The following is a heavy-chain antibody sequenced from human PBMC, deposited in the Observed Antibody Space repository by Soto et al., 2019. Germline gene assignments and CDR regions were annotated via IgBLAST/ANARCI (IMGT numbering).Heavy chain of an antibody. D-gene: IGHD5-12*01. CDR1: GSTFSTYS. V-gene: IGHV3-48*02. CDR3: ARDGGLRPYNWFDP. CDR2: ISSSSSTI. Sequence: GGSLRLSCSVSGSTFSTYSMNWVRQAPGKGLEWVSYISSSSSTIYYADSVKGRFTISRDNAKHSLYLQMNSLRDEDTAVYYCARDGGLRPYNWFDPWGQGTLVTVSS. J-gene: IGHJ5*02.